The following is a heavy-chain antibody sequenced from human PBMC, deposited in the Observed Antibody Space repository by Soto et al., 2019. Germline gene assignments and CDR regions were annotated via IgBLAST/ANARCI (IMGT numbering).Heavy chain of an antibody. CDR2: ITPIFRAT. CDR3: ARGRDTYYYHSSGYSGWYFDL. V-gene: IGHV1-69*13. D-gene: IGHD3-22*01. Sequence: ASVKVSCKASGGTFSSDGISWVRQAPGQGLEWMGGITPIFRATKYAQKFQGRVTITADESTSTAYMELSSLRSEDTAVYYCARGRDTYYYHSSGYSGWYFDLWGRGTLVTVSS. J-gene: IGHJ2*01. CDR1: GGTFSSDG.